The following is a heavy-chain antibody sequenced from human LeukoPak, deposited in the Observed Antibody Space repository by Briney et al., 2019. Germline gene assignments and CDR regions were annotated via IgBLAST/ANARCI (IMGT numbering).Heavy chain of an antibody. J-gene: IGHJ6*02. Sequence: GGSLRLSCAASGFTFSSYAMSWVRQAPGKGLEWVSAISGSGGSTYYADSVKGRFTISRDNSKNTLYLQMNSLRAEDTAVYYCAKVWFGELLHYYYGMDVWGQGTTVTASS. CDR3: AKVWFGELLHYYYGMDV. D-gene: IGHD3-10*01. CDR1: GFTFSSYA. CDR2: ISGSGGST. V-gene: IGHV3-23*01.